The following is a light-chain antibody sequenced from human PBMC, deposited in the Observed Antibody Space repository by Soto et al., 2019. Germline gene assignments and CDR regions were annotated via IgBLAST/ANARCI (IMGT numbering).Light chain of an antibody. V-gene: IGKV3-20*01. CDR1: QSVSSSY. CDR3: QQYGSSPT. Sequence: EIVLTQSPGTLSLSPGERATLSCRASQSVSSSYLAWYQQKPGQAPRLLIYGASSRATGIPDRFSGSGSETDFTITISRLEPEDVAYYYRQQYGSSPTFGGGTKVEIK. CDR2: GAS. J-gene: IGKJ4*01.